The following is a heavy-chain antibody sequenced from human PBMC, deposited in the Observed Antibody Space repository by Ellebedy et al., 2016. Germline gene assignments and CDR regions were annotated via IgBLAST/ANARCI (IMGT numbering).Heavy chain of an antibody. V-gene: IGHV1-18*04. CDR3: AKTSGWGYGEN. CDR2: VNTFSGNT. Sequence: ASVKVSCXASGHTFTTFSITWVRQVPGQGFEWMGFVNTFSGNTKFAQKFQGRVSMTTDSSTHTAYMDLRSLRSDDTAMYYCAKTSGWGYGENWGQGTLVTVSS. D-gene: IGHD3-10*01. J-gene: IGHJ4*02. CDR1: GHTFTTFS.